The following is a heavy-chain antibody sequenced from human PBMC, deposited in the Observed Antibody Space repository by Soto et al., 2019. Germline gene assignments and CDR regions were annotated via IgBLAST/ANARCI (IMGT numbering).Heavy chain of an antibody. CDR3: AREGVYDSSGYNYYFDY. V-gene: IGHV4-34*01. CDR2: INHSGST. Sequence: SETLSLTCAVYGGSFRGYYWSWIRQPPGKGLEWIGEINHSGSTNYNPSLKSRVTISVDTSKNQFSLKLSSVTAADTAVYYCAREGVYDSSGYNYYFDYWGQGTLVTVSS. J-gene: IGHJ4*02. CDR1: GGSFRGYY. D-gene: IGHD3-22*01.